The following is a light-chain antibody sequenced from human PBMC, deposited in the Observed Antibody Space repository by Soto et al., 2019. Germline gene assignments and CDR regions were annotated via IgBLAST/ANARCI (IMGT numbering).Light chain of an antibody. V-gene: IGKV1-39*01. CDR2: AAS. CDR1: QSISNY. Sequence: DIQMTQSPSSLSASVGDRVTITCRASQSISNYLNWYQQKPGKAPTLLLYAASSLQSGVPSRFRCSGSGTDFTLIISSLQPEDFATYYCQQIYSMPWTFGQGNKVEF. CDR3: QQIYSMPWT. J-gene: IGKJ1*01.